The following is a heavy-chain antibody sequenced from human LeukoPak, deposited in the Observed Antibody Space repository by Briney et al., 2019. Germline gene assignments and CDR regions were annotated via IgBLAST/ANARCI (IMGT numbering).Heavy chain of an antibody. CDR1: GYIFRDYY. CDR3: ARCGDGYKY. J-gene: IGHJ4*02. CDR2: ITASGRST. Sequence: PGVPLTLSCTVSGYIFRDYYMSWIRRAPGRGLEWISYITASGRSTYVADSLKDRFTISKDNANHPLYLHITDLRVEDTATYFCARCGDGYKYWGLGPLVIVSS. V-gene: IGHV3-11*01. D-gene: IGHD5-24*01.